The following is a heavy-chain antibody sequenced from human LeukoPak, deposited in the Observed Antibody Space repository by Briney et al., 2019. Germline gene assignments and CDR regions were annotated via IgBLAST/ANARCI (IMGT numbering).Heavy chain of an antibody. CDR1: GGTFSSYT. Sequence: SVKVSCKASGGTFSSYTISWVRQAPGQGLEWMGRTIPILGIANYAQKFQGRVTITADKSTSTAYMELSSLRSEDTAVYYCAREGDFSSSPFDYWGQGTLVTVSS. V-gene: IGHV1-69*04. D-gene: IGHD2-21*02. CDR3: AREGDFSSSPFDY. CDR2: TIPILGIA. J-gene: IGHJ4*02.